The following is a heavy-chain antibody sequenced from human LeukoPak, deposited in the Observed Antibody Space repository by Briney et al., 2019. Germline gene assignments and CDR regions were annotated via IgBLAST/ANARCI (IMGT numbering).Heavy chain of an antibody. J-gene: IGHJ4*02. D-gene: IGHD3-16*01. CDR1: GGSISSCTYY. Sequence: SETLSLTCTVSGGSISSCTYYWVWIRQPPGKGLEWIGSSYYSGSTYYNPSLKSLVTISVDTSKNQFSLKLSSVTAADTAVYYCASTQGGGRPSLDYWGQGTLVTVSS. CDR2: SYYSGST. CDR3: ASTQGGGRPSLDY. V-gene: IGHV4-39*01.